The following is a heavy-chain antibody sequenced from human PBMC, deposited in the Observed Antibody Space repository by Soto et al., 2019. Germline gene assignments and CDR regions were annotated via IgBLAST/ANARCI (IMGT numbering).Heavy chain of an antibody. V-gene: IGHV3-33*01. D-gene: IGHD2-2*01. J-gene: IGHJ6*02. CDR2: IWYDGSNK. CDR1: GFTFSSYG. Sequence: GGSLRLSCAASGFTFSSYGMHWVRQAPGKGLEWVAVIWYDGSNKYYADSVKGRFTISRDNSKNTLYLQMNSLRAEDTAVYYCARDLVVPAAIAVYYYYGMDVWGQGTTVTVSS. CDR3: ARDLVVPAAIAVYYYYGMDV.